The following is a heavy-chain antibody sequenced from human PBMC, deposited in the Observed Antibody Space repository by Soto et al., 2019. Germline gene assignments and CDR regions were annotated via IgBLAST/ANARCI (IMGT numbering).Heavy chain of an antibody. D-gene: IGHD6-6*01. J-gene: IGHJ4*02. Sequence: PWWSLRLSCSASVFTFSSYAMHWVRQAPGKGLEWVAVISYDGSNKYYADSVKGRFTISRDNSKNTLYLQTNSLRAEDTAVYYCARGRPFDYWGQGTLVTVSS. CDR1: VFTFSSYA. CDR2: ISYDGSNK. CDR3: ARGRPFDY. V-gene: IGHV3-30-3*01.